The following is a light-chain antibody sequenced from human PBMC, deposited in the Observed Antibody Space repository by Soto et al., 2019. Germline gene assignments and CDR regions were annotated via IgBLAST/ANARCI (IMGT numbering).Light chain of an antibody. V-gene: IGKV1-9*01. Sequence: DIQLTQSPSFLSASVGDRVTITCRASQGISSYLAWYQQKPGKAPKLLIYAASTLQSGVPSRFSGSGSGTEFTLTISSLQPEDFATYYCLQFKSYPLTFGGGTKVEIK. J-gene: IGKJ4*01. CDR2: AAS. CDR1: QGISSY. CDR3: LQFKSYPLT.